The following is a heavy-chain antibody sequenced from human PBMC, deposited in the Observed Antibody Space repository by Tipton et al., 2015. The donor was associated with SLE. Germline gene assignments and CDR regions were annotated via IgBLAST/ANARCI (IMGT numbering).Heavy chain of an antibody. CDR1: GGSITSGSNYY. CDR2: SSGSA. J-gene: IGHJ4*02. Sequence: TLSLTCSVSGGSITSGSNYYWTWIRQPAGEGLEWIGHSSGSATYNPSLKSRVTISVDTSKNQFSLKMTSVTAADTAVYYCARDHYGSLDYWGQGMLVTVSS. CDR3: ARDHYGSLDY. D-gene: IGHD3-16*01. V-gene: IGHV4-61*02.